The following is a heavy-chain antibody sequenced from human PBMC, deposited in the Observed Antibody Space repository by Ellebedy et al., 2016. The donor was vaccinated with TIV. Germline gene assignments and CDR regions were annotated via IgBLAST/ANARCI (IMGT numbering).Heavy chain of an antibody. CDR3: ARHKRYSDSGTYYNVYIDV. D-gene: IGHD3-10*01. CDR2: IYYSGST. J-gene: IGHJ6*03. CDR1: GGSIRNSGYY. V-gene: IGHV4-39*01. Sequence: SETLSLTXTVSGGSIRNSGYYWGWIRQPPGKGLEWIGNIYYSGSTYYNPSLKGRVTVSVDTSKNQFSLKLSSVTATDTAVYYCARHKRYSDSGTYYNVYIDVWGKGTTVTVAS.